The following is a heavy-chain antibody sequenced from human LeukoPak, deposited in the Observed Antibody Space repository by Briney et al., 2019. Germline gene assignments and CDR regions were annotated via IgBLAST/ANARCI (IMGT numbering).Heavy chain of an antibody. Sequence: PSETLSLTCTVSGGSISSSSYYWGWIRQPPGKGLEWIGYIYYSGSTNYNPSLKSRVTISVDTSKNQFSLKLSSVTAADTAVYYCASRRQSGDFDYWGQGTLVTVSS. CDR2: IYYSGST. CDR3: ASRRQSGDFDY. CDR1: GGSISSSSYY. V-gene: IGHV4-61*05. J-gene: IGHJ4*02. D-gene: IGHD6-6*01.